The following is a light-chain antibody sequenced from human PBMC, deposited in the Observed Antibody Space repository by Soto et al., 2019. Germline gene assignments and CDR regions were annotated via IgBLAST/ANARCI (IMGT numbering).Light chain of an antibody. J-gene: IGKJ5*01. Sequence: VVLTQYPGTVSLSPGERATLSCRASQSVSSSYLAWYQQKPGQAPRLLIYGASSRATGIPDRFSGSGSGTDLTLTISRLEPEDFAVYYCQQYGSSPLVTFGQGTRLEIK. CDR2: GAS. CDR1: QSVSSSY. CDR3: QQYGSSPLVT. V-gene: IGKV3-20*01.